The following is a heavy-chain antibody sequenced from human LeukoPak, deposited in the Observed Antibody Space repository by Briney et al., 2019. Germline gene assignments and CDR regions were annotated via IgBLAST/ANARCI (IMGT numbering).Heavy chain of an antibody. CDR2: ISSSSTYV. V-gene: IGHV3-21*01. CDR3: VKTVAGAFDY. D-gene: IGHD6-19*01. Sequence: GGSLRLSCAASGFIFSAYSMNWVRQAPGKGLEWVSFISSSSTYVYYADSVKGRFTISRDNAKNSLYLQMNSLRADDTAVYYCVKTVAGAFDYWGQGTQVTVSS. CDR1: GFIFSAYS. J-gene: IGHJ4*02.